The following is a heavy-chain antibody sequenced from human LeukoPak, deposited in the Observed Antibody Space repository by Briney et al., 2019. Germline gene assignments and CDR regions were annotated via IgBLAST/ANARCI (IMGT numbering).Heavy chain of an antibody. J-gene: IGHJ6*03. CDR3: ARTYYDFWSGYSYYYYMDV. CDR2: ISSSSSTI. D-gene: IGHD3-3*01. Sequence: PGGSLRLSCAASGFTFSSYSMNWVRQAPGKGLEWVSYISSSSSTIYYADSVKGRFTISRDNAKNSLYLQMNSLRAEDTAVYYCARTYYDFWSGYSYYYYMDVWGKGTTVTVSS. V-gene: IGHV3-48*01. CDR1: GFTFSSYS.